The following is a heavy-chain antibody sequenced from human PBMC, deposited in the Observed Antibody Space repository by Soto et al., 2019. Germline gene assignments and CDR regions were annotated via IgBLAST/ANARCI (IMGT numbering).Heavy chain of an antibody. D-gene: IGHD3-10*01. Sequence: PAETLSLTCTVSGGSISGDYWIWIRQAAGKGLEWIGRIYSNGVTKYNPSLESRVTVSVDTSKNQFSLSLRSVTAADTAVYYCVRGPGIYNSFDSWGRGSLVTVSS. V-gene: IGHV4-4*07. CDR3: VRGPGIYNSFDS. CDR1: GGSISGDY. CDR2: IYSNGVT. J-gene: IGHJ5*01.